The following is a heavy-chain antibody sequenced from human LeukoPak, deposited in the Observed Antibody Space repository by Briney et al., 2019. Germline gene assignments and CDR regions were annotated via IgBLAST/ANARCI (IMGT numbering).Heavy chain of an antibody. CDR1: GFTFSSYW. D-gene: IGHD3-10*01. Sequence: GGSLRLSCAASGFTFSSYWMSWVRQAPGKGLEWVANVKQDGSEKYYVDSVKGRFTISRDNAKNSLYLQMNSLRAEDTAVYYCAREFGELFPSTFDYWGQGTLVTVSS. CDR3: AREFGELFPSTFDY. CDR2: VKQDGSEK. V-gene: IGHV3-7*01. J-gene: IGHJ4*02.